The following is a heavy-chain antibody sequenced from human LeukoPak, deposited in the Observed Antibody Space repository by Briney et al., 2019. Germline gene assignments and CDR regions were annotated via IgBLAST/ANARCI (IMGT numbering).Heavy chain of an antibody. CDR2: ISAYNGNT. J-gene: IGHJ5*02. CDR3: ARDPVTYYYDSSVRWFDP. CDR1: GGTFDNSA. Sequence: GASVKVSCKASGGTFDNSAINWVRQAPGQGLEWMGWISAYNGNTNYAQKLQGRVTMTTDTSTSTAYMELRSLRSDDTAVYYCARDPVTYYYDSSVRWFDPWGQGTLVTVSS. V-gene: IGHV1-18*01. D-gene: IGHD3-22*01.